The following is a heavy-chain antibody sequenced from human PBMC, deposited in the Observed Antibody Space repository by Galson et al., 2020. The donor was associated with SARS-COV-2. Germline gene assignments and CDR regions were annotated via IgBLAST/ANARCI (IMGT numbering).Heavy chain of an antibody. CDR1: GGPIINNDYY. CDR3: ARVPLSSYYALYNWFDP. V-gene: IGHV4-39*07. CDR2: VYSSGGT. D-gene: IGHD3-9*01. J-gene: IGHJ5*02. Sequence: SQTLSLTCTVSGGPIINNDYYWGWIRQPPGKGLEWIGNVYSSGGTYYSPSLNSRVTISVDTSKNQFSLKLTSVTAADTAVYFCARVPLSSYYALYNWFDPWGQGTLVTVSS.